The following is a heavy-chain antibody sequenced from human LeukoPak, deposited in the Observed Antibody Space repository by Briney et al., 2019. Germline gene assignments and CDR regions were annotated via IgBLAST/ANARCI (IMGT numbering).Heavy chain of an antibody. Sequence: GGSLRHTCAASGFTFSSYALSWVRQAPGKGLEWVSAISGSGGSTYYADSVKGRFTISRDNSKNTLYLQMNSLRAEDTAVYYCGRGHWGLDYWGQGALVTVSS. CDR2: ISGSGGST. D-gene: IGHD7-27*01. J-gene: IGHJ4*02. V-gene: IGHV3-23*01. CDR3: GRGHWGLDY. CDR1: GFTFSSYA.